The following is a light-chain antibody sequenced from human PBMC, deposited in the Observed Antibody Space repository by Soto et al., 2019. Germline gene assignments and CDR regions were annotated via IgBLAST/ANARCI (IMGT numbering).Light chain of an antibody. V-gene: IGKV1-39*01. CDR2: AAS. J-gene: IGKJ1*01. CDR1: QSITSH. CDR3: QQTYRTPWT. Sequence: DIQMTQSPSSLSASVGDRITITCRASQSITSHLNWYQQKPGKATKILIYAASSLQSGVPSRFSGSGSGTDFTLTISRLQPEDFGTYYCQQTYRTPWTFGQGTKVEVK.